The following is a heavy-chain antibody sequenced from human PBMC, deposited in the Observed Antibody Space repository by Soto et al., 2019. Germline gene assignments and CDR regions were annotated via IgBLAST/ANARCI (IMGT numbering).Heavy chain of an antibody. D-gene: IGHD3-3*01. CDR3: ARESPYTIFGVVTGAFDI. CDR2: INSDGSST. J-gene: IGHJ3*02. Sequence: LVGPLILSCTASGLHFRSYWMHWVRPTPGKGLVWVSRINSDGSSTSYADSVKGRFTISRDNAKNTLYLQMNSLRAEDTAVYYCARESPYTIFGVVTGAFDIWGQGTMVTLS. CDR1: GLHFRSYW. V-gene: IGHV3-74*01.